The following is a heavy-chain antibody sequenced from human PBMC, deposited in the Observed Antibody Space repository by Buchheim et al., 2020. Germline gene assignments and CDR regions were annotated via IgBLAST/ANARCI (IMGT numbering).Heavy chain of an antibody. CDR1: GGSISSGGYS. Sequence: QLQLQESGSGLVKPSQTLSLTCAVSGGSISSGGYSWSWIRQPPGKGLEWIGYIYHSGSTNYNPSLKSRVTIQVDTSKNQFSLKLSSVTAADTAVYYCARGSVDDILTGYYVPFDYWGQGTL. CDR2: IYHSGST. D-gene: IGHD3-9*01. J-gene: IGHJ4*02. V-gene: IGHV4-30-2*01. CDR3: ARGSVDDILTGYYVPFDY.